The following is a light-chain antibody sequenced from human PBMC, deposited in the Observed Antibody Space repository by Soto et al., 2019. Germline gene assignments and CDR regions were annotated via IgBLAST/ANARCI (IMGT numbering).Light chain of an antibody. V-gene: IGKV3-20*01. CDR2: GAS. Sequence: EIVLTQSPGTLALSPGERATLSCRASQSVTSTYLAWYQQKAGQAPRLLIFGASSRATGIPDRFSGSGSGTDFTLTINSLEPEDFAVYYCQQYGSSPLTFGGGTKVEIK. J-gene: IGKJ4*01. CDR3: QQYGSSPLT. CDR1: QSVTSTY.